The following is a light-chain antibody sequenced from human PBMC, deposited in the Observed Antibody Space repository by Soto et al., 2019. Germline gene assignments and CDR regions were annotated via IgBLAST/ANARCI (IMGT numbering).Light chain of an antibody. CDR2: GAS. V-gene: IGKV3-20*01. CDR3: QQYGNSPWT. J-gene: IGKJ1*01. CDR1: QSVTSNY. Sequence: EIVLTQSPATLSLSPGERATLSCRASQSVTSNYLAWYQQKPGQAPRLLIYGASSRATGIPDRISGSGSGTDFTLTINRLESEDFAVYYCQQYGNSPWTFGRGTKVEIK.